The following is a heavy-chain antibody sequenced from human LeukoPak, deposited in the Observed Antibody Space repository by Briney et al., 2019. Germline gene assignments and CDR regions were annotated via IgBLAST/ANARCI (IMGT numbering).Heavy chain of an antibody. CDR2: IYTSGST. CDR3: ARHDLVETGTHDY. V-gene: IGHV4-4*07. J-gene: IGHJ4*02. Sequence: SETLSLTCTVSGGSINNYYWSWIRQPAGKGLEWIGRIYTSGSTNYNPSLKSRVTISVDTSKNQFSLKLSSVTAADTAVYYCARHDLVETGTHDYWGQGTLVTVSS. D-gene: IGHD1-1*01. CDR1: GGSINNYY.